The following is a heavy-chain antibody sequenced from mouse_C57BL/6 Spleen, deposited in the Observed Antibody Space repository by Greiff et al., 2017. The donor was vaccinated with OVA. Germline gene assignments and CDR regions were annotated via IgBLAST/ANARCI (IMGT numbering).Heavy chain of an antibody. CDR2: IYPGDGDT. CDR3: ARVLRPYYYAMDY. CDR1: GYAFSSSW. D-gene: IGHD3-2*02. V-gene: IGHV1-82*01. Sequence: VQLQQSGPELVKPGASVKISCKASGYAFSSSWMNWVKQRPGQGLEWIGRIYPGDGDTNYHGKFKGQATLTADKSSSTAYMQLSSLTSEDSAVCFCARVLRPYYYAMDYWGQGTSVTVSS. J-gene: IGHJ4*01.